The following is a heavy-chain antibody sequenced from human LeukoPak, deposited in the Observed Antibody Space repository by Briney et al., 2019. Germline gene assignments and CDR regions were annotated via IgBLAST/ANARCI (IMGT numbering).Heavy chain of an antibody. J-gene: IGHJ4*02. CDR2: ISDSGGST. V-gene: IGHV3-23*01. CDR3: AKSRYDFWSGGDY. CDR1: GFTFSTYA. Sequence: GGSLRLSCAASGFTFSTYAMSWLRQAPGKGLDWFSTISDSGGSTYYADSVKGRFTISRDNSKNTLYLQMNSLRVEDTAIYYCAKSRYDFWSGGDYWGQGTLVTVSS. D-gene: IGHD3-3*01.